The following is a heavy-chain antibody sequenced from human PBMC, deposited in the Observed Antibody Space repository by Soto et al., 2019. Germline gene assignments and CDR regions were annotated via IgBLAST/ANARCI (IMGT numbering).Heavy chain of an antibody. D-gene: IGHD1-26*01. CDR2: ISSDVNYK. CDR1: GFTFSSYA. V-gene: IGHV3-30-3*01. CDR3: ARQKTRGVGLFDF. Sequence: QVQLVESGGGVVQPGRSLRLSCAASGFTFSSYALHWVRQAPGKGLDWVAVISSDVNYKYYADSVKGRFTIARDNSKNTLYLQMNSLRAEATAVYYCARQKTRGVGLFDFWGQGTLVTVSS. J-gene: IGHJ4*02.